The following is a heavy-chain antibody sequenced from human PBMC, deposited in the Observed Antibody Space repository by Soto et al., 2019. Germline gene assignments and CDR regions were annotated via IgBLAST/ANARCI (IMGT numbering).Heavy chain of an antibody. Sequence: GESLKISCKASGYSFTNYWIGWVRQMPGKGLEWMVIIYPGDSDNRYSPSFQGHVTSSADKSISTAYLQWNSLKASDTAMYYCARGWAPYSSGWYPNSYSFDYWGEGTLVTVSS. D-gene: IGHD6-19*01. V-gene: IGHV5-51*01. CDR3: ARGWAPYSSGWYPNSYSFDY. CDR2: IYPGDSDN. CDR1: GYSFTNYW. J-gene: IGHJ4*02.